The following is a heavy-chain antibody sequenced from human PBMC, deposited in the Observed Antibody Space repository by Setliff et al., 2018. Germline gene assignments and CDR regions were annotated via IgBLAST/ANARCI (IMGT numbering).Heavy chain of an antibody. CDR2: ISGSGITI. V-gene: IGHV3-11*04. J-gene: IGHJ4*02. CDR1: GFSFSDYY. Sequence: GGSLRLSCAAAGFSFSDYYMSWVRQAPGKGLEWISKISGSGITIYYADSVRGRFTISRDNAKNSLYLQMNSLRAEDTAVYYCARDGHNVYYFDYWGLGTLVTVSS. D-gene: IGHD1-1*01. CDR3: ARDGHNVYYFDY.